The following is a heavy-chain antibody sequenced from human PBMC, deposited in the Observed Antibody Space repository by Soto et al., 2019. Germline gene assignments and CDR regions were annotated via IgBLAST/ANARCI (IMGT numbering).Heavy chain of an antibody. J-gene: IGHJ4*02. CDR3: ARDLRGVLPSPFDY. CDR1: GGTFSSYA. V-gene: IGHV1-69*12. D-gene: IGHD3-10*01. Sequence: QVQLVQSGAEVKKPGSSVKVSCKASGGTFSSYAISWVRQAPGQGLEWMGGIIPIFGTANYAQKFQGRVTITADESTSTADEELSSLRSEDTDVYYCARDLRGVLPSPFDYWGQGTLVTVSS. CDR2: IIPIFGTA.